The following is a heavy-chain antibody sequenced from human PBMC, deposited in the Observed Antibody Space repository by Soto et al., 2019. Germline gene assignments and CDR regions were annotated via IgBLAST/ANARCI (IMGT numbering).Heavy chain of an antibody. CDR2: IYYSGST. V-gene: IGHV4-31*03. J-gene: IGHJ4*02. CDR3: ARGRGFGTTVRPFDY. D-gene: IGHD4-4*01. Sequence: QVQLQESGPGLVKPSQTLSLTCTVSGGSISSGGYYWSWIRQHPGKGLEWIGYIYYSGSTYYNPSRKSRVTISVDTSKNQFSLKLSSVTAADTAVYYCARGRGFGTTVRPFDYWGQGALVTVSS. CDR1: GGSISSGGYY.